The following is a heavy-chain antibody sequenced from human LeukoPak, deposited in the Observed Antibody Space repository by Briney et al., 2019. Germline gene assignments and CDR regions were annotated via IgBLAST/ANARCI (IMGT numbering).Heavy chain of an antibody. J-gene: IGHJ4*02. D-gene: IGHD3-10*01. V-gene: IGHV3-33*01. CDR2: IWYDGSDK. Sequence: GRSLRLSCAASGFTFSSFGMHWVRQAPGKGLEWVAVIWYDGSDKYPADSVKGRFTISRDNSKNTLYLQMNSLRAEDTAVYYCASAPYGSGTFLDYWGQGTLVTVSS. CDR1: GFTFSSFG. CDR3: ASAPYGSGTFLDY.